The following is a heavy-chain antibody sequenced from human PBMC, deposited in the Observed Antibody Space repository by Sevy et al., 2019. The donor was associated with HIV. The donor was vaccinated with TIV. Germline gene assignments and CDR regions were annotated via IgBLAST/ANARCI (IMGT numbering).Heavy chain of an antibody. D-gene: IGHD5-18*01. CDR3: ARTLVGAMEHFDY. CDR1: GGTFSSYA. Sequence: ASVKVSCKASGGTFSSYAISWVRQALGQGLEWMGGIIPIFGTANYAQKFQGRVTITADESTSTAYMEPSSPRSEDTAVYYCARTLVGAMEHFDYWGQGTLVTVSS. V-gene: IGHV1-69*13. CDR2: IIPIFGTA. J-gene: IGHJ4*02.